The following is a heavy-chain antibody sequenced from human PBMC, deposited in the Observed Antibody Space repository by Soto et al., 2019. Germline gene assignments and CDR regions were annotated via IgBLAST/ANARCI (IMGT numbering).Heavy chain of an antibody. Sequence: QVQLQQWGAGLLKPSETLSLTCAVYGGSFSGYYWSWVRQPPGKGLEWIGEIERGGSTNYNPSLKSRVAISVDTSKNQSSLNVNSVTAADTAVYYCARGYGSGSYWAYWGQGTLVTVSS. D-gene: IGHD3-10*01. CDR1: GGSFSGYY. CDR3: ARGYGSGSYWAY. V-gene: IGHV4-34*02. CDR2: IERGGST. J-gene: IGHJ4*02.